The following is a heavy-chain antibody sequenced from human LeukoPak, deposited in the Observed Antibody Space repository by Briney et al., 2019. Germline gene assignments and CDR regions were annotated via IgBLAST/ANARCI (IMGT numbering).Heavy chain of an antibody. CDR2: MNPNSGNT. J-gene: IGHJ6*03. CDR1: GYTFTSYD. V-gene: IGHV1-8*03. D-gene: IGHD2-2*01. Sequence: ASVKVSCKASGYTFTSYDINWVRQATGQGLEWMGWMNPNSGNTGYAQKFQGRVTITRNTSISAAYMELSSLRSEDTAVYYCARAGLVPAATDYYYYMDVWGKGTTVTVSS. CDR3: ARAGLVPAATDYYYYMDV.